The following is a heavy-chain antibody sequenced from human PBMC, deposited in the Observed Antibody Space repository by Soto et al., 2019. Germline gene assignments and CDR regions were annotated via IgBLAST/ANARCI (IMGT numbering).Heavy chain of an antibody. CDR2: ISGSGGST. Sequence: EVQLLESGGGLVQPGGSLRLSCAASGFTFSSYAMSWVRQAPGKGLEWVSAISGSGGSTYYADSVKGRFTISRDNSKNSLYLQMNGLRAEDTAVYYCAKASGWCGEFDDWGQGPLVTVSS. D-gene: IGHD3-10*01. J-gene: IGHJ4*02. V-gene: IGHV3-23*01. CDR1: GFTFSSYA. CDR3: AKASGWCGEFDD.